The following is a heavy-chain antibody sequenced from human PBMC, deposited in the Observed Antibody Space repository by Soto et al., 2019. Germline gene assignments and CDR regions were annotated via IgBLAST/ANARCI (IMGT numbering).Heavy chain of an antibody. J-gene: IGHJ4*02. CDR3: ARVYYDILTGPPPYFDY. D-gene: IGHD3-9*01. CDR1: GGSISSYY. CDR2: IYYSGST. Sequence: PSDTLSLTCTASGGSISSYYWSWIRQPPGKGLEWIGYIYYSGSTNYNPSLKSRVTISVDTSKNQFSLKLSSVTAADTAVYYCARVYYDILTGPPPYFDYWGQGTLVTVS. V-gene: IGHV4-59*07.